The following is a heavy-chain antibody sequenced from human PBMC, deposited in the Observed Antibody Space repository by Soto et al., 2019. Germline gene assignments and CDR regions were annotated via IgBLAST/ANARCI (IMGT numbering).Heavy chain of an antibody. CDR3: ARESYCSSTSCYRVDGGYYYYYCMDV. D-gene: IGHD2-2*01. Sequence: TLSLTCTVSGGSISSYYWSWIRQPPGKGLEWIGYIYYSGSTNYNPSLKSRVTISVDTSKNQFSLKLSSVTAADTAVYYCARESYCSSTSCYRVDGGYYYYYCMDVWGKGTTVTVSS. CDR2: IYYSGST. V-gene: IGHV4-59*01. J-gene: IGHJ6*03. CDR1: GGSISSYY.